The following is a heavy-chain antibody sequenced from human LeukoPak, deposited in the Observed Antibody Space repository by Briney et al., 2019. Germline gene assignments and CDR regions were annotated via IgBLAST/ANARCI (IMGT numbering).Heavy chain of an antibody. CDR2: INPNSGGT. D-gene: IGHD6-19*01. Sequence: ASVKVSCKASGYTFTGYYMHWVRQAPGQGLEWMGWINPNSGGTNYAQKFQGRVTMTRDTSISTAYMELSRLRSDDTDVYYCASTGYSSGWYSDWYFDLWGRGTLVTVSS. CDR3: ASTGYSSGWYSDWYFDL. V-gene: IGHV1-2*02. CDR1: GYTFTGYY. J-gene: IGHJ2*01.